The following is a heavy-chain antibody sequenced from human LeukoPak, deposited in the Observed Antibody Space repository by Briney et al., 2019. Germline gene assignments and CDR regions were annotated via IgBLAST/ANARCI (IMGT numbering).Heavy chain of an antibody. D-gene: IGHD2-2*01. CDR1: GFTFSSYA. V-gene: IGHV3-64*01. CDR3: AKVPAAYPREYNWFDP. J-gene: IGHJ5*02. Sequence: PGGSLRLSCAASGFTFSSYAMHWVRQAPGKGLECVSAISSNGGSTYYANSVKGRFTISRDNSKNTLYLQMNSLRAEDTAVYYCAKVPAAYPREYNWFDPWGQGTLVTVSS. CDR2: ISSNGGST.